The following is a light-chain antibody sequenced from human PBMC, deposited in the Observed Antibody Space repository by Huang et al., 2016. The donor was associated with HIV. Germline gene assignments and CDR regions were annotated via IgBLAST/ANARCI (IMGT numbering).Light chain of an antibody. CDR1: RSVSSN. CDR3: QQYNNWLLS. J-gene: IGKJ4*01. CDR2: GSS. Sequence: IVMTQSPATLSVYPGERVTVPCRAMRSVSSNLAWYQQRPGQAPSLRIYGSSTRAPGIPARFSGSGSGTDFSLTISSLQSEDFALYYCQQYNNWLLSFGGGTRVDI. V-gene: IGKV3-15*01.